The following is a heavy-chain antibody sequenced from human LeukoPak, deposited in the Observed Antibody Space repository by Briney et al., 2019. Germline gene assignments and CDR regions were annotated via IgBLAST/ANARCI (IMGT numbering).Heavy chain of an antibody. Sequence: GRSLRLSCAASGFTFSSYAMQWVRQAPGKGLEWVAAISNDGINKYDADSVKGRFTISRDNSKNTLYLQMNSLRAEDTAVYYCANLNMGDYWGQGTLVAVSS. D-gene: IGHD2/OR15-2a*01. CDR2: ISNDGINK. V-gene: IGHV3-30-3*01. CDR1: GFTFSSYA. J-gene: IGHJ4*02. CDR3: ANLNMGDY.